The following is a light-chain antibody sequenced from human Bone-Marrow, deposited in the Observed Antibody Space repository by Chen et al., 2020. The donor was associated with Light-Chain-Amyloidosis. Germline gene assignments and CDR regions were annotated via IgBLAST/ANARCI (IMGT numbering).Light chain of an antibody. V-gene: IGLV2-14*01. CDR3: SSYTITNTLV. J-gene: IGLJ1*01. CDR1: RSDVGGDNH. CDR2: EVT. Sequence: QFVLTQPASVSGSPGQSITFACTGTRSDVGGDNHVSWYQQHPGKAPKLIIYEVTNRPSWVPDRFSGSKSDNPASLTISGLQTEDEADYFCSSYTITNTLVFGSGTRVTVL.